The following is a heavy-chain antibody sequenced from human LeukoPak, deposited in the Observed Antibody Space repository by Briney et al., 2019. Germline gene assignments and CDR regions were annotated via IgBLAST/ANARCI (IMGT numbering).Heavy chain of an antibody. CDR3: ARGLTESWGEGGY. CDR2: INPNSGNT. CDR1: GYTFTGYY. J-gene: IGHJ4*02. V-gene: IGHV1-8*02. D-gene: IGHD3-16*01. Sequence: ASVKVSCKASGYTFTGYYMHWVRQAPGQGLEWMGWINPNSGNTGYAQKFQGRVTMTRNTSISTAYMELSSLRSEDTAVYYCARGLTESWGEGGYWGQGTLVTVSS.